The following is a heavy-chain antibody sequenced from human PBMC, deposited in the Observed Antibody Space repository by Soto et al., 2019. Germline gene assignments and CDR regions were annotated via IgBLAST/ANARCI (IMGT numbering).Heavy chain of an antibody. CDR1: GYTFTSYY. Sequence: QVQLVQSGAEVKKPGASVKVSCKASGYTFTSYYMHWVRLAPGQGLEWMGIINPDGGGTSYAQKFQGRVIMPRDASTSTVFMDMSSLRSEDTAVYYCAVGGNYLSMDVWGQGTTVTVSS. CDR3: AVGGNYLSMDV. D-gene: IGHD4-4*01. V-gene: IGHV1-46*01. CDR2: INPDGGGT. J-gene: IGHJ6*02.